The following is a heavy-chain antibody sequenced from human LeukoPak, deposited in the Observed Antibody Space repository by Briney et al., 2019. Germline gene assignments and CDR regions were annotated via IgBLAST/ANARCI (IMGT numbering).Heavy chain of an antibody. CDR1: GYSFSTFD. Sequence: ASVKVSCKASGYSFSTFDINWVRQAPGQGPEWMGWINPNSGNTGYAQKFQGRVTLTRSTSMTTAYMELSSLRSEDTAVYYCARQSLDGGSCYDYWGQGTLVTVSS. V-gene: IGHV1-8*01. J-gene: IGHJ4*02. CDR2: INPNSGNT. CDR3: ARQSLDGGSCYDY. D-gene: IGHD2-15*01.